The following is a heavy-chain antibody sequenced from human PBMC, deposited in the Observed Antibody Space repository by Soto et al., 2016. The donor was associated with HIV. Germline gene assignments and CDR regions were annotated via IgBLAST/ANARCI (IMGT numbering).Heavy chain of an antibody. V-gene: IGHV3-9*03. CDR3: TKGDYGDYRPGYFEN. CDR1: GFTFDNHA. CDR2: ISWDSRNK. D-gene: IGHD4-17*01. Sequence: EVQLVESGGGLVQPGRSLRLSCAASGFTFDNHAMHWVRQAPGKGLEWVSGISWDSRNKGYADSVKGRFTISRDNAKNSLYLQMNSLRAEDMAFYYCTKGDYGDYRPGYFENWGQGTLVTVSS. J-gene: IGHJ4*02.